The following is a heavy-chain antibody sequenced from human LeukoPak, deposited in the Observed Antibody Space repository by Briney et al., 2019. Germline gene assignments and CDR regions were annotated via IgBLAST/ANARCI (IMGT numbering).Heavy chain of an antibody. Sequence: GGSLRLSCAASGFTFSSYSMNWVRQAPGKGLEWVSSISSSSSYIYYADSVKGRFTISRDNAKNSLYLQMNSLRAEDTAVYYCARLLYSNYGMDVWGQGTTVTVSS. CDR1: GFTFSSYS. CDR2: ISSSSSYI. D-gene: IGHD4-11*01. CDR3: ARLLYSNYGMDV. J-gene: IGHJ6*02. V-gene: IGHV3-21*01.